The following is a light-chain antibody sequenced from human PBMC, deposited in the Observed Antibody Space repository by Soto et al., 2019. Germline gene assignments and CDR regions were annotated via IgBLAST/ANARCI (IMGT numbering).Light chain of an antibody. J-gene: IGLJ2*01. V-gene: IGLV1-40*01. CDR3: QSYDRTLSGSI. Sequence: QSVLTQPPSVSAPPGQRVTISCTGSGSNLGAGYDVHWYQQVPGTAPKLLIYGNTNAASGVPARFSGSKSGTSASLTITGLQPEDEADFYCQSYDRTLSGSIFGGGTKLTVL. CDR1: GSNLGAGYD. CDR2: GNT.